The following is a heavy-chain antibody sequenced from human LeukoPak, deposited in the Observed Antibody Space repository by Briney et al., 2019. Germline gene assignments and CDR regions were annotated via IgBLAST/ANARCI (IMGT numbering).Heavy chain of an antibody. Sequence: RTGGSLRLSCASSGFSFSSYAMHWVRQAPGKGLEWVSVFYVGGATYYADSVKGRFTISRDNSENTLYLQMKSLRAEDTAVYYCARGDGYNFFDYWGQGTLVTVSS. D-gene: IGHD5-24*01. CDR3: ARGDGYNFFDY. CDR2: FYVGGAT. CDR1: GFSFSSYA. V-gene: IGHV3-23*03. J-gene: IGHJ4*02.